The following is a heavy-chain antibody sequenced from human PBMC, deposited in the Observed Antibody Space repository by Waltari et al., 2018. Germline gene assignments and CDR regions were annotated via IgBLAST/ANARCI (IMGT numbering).Heavy chain of an antibody. CDR1: GFSFSGST. CDR3: SGGEVTGTDF. CDR2: IRRQPYNYAT. J-gene: IGHJ4*02. V-gene: IGHV3-73*01. Sequence: EVQVVESGGGLVQPGGSLKLSCATSGFSFSGSTIHGVRQTSGKGLGWVGRIRRQPYNYATAYSASVKGRFTISRDDSKNTAYLQMNNLMTEDTAVYYCSGGEVTGTDFWGQGTLVTVSS. D-gene: IGHD6-19*01.